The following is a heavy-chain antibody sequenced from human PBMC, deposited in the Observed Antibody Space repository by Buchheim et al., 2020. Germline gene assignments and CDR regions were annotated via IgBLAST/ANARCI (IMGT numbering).Heavy chain of an antibody. CDR1: GFTFSSYA. Sequence: EVQLLESGGGLAQPGGSLRLSCAASGFTFSSYAMTWVRQAPGKGLEWVSTISDSGGSTFYSDSVKGRFTISRDNSRNTFFFQMNSLRADDTAVYYCAKAVVNTLRGFDYWGQGTL. V-gene: IGHV3-23*01. CDR2: ISDSGGST. CDR3: AKAVVNTLRGFDY. D-gene: IGHD4-23*01. J-gene: IGHJ4*02.